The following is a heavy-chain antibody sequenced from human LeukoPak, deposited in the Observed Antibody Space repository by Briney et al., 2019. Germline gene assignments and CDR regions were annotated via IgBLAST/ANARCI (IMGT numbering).Heavy chain of an antibody. Sequence: SQTLSLTCVISGDIVSSNSAAWNWIRQSPSRGLEWLGRTYYRSKWYNNYAVSVKSRITINPDTSKNQFSLHLNSVTPEDTAVYYCAGYSYGVRPSWGQGTLVTVSS. CDR2: TYYRSKWYN. V-gene: IGHV6-1*01. J-gene: IGHJ5*02. CDR1: GDIVSSNSAA. D-gene: IGHD5-18*01. CDR3: AGYSYGVRPS.